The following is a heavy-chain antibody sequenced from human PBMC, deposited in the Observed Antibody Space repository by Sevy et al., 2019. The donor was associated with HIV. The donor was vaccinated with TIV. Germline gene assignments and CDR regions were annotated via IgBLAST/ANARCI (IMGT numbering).Heavy chain of an antibody. CDR1: GFTFSSYA. D-gene: IGHD1-26*01. J-gene: IGHJ6*02. CDR2: ISYDGSNK. Sequence: GGSLRLSCAASGFTFSSYAMHWVRQAPGKGLEWVAVISYDGSNKYYADSVKGRFTISRDNSKNTLYLQMNSLRAEDTAVYYCARDLGGSYDYYYYSMDVWGQGTTVTVSS. CDR3: ARDLGGSYDYYYYSMDV. V-gene: IGHV3-30-3*01.